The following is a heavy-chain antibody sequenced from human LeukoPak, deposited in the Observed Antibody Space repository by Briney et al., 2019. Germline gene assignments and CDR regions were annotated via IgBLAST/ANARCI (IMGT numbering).Heavy chain of an antibody. CDR3: ARRRWRQLWFSQQHHYAFDI. V-gene: IGHV4-34*01. CDR1: GGSFSAFF. Sequence: SETLSLTCAVSGGSFSAFFWRWIRQPPGKGLEWIGDVGHSGSADYNPSLKSRVTVSAGPSKNQFSLKLSSVTAADTAVYYCARRRWRQLWFSQQHHYAFDIWGQGTMVTVSS. J-gene: IGHJ3*02. CDR2: VGHSGSA. D-gene: IGHD5-18*01.